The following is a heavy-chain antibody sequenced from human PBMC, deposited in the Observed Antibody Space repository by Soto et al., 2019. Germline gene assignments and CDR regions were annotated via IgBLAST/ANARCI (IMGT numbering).Heavy chain of an antibody. CDR1: GLTFSRYG. CDR3: ARDSKYSSSQLLDY. D-gene: IGHD6-13*01. CDR2: IGYDGSNK. V-gene: IGHV3-33*01. J-gene: IGHJ4*02. Sequence: AGGSLRLSCAASGLTFSRYGMQWVRQAPGKGLEWVAVIGYDGSNKSYAVSVKGRFTISRDNSKNTLYLQMNSLRAEYTAVYYCARDSKYSSSQLLDYWGQGTLVTVSS.